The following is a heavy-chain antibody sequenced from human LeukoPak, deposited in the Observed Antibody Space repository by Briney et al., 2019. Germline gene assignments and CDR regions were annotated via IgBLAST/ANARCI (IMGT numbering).Heavy chain of an antibody. J-gene: IGHJ6*03. V-gene: IGHV3-23*01. CDR1: GFTFSSYA. CDR3: AKASLYDSSGYYYFYYYYYYMDV. D-gene: IGHD3-22*01. CDR2: ISGCGGST. Sequence: GGSLRLSCAASGFTFSSYAMHWVRQAPGKGLEWVSAISGCGGSTYYADSVKGRFTISRDNSKNTLYLQMNSLRAEDTAVYYCAKASLYDSSGYYYFYYYYYYMDVWGKGTTVTVSS.